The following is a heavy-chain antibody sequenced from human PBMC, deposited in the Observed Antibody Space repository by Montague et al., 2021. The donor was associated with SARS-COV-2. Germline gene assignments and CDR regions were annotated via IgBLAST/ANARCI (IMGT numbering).Heavy chain of an antibody. J-gene: IGHJ4*02. D-gene: IGHD3-10*01. CDR1: GGSISSYY. CDR3: ARRGSSVWGVTVSAELDY. Sequence: SETLSLTCTVSGGSISSYYWGWIRQPPGKGLEWIGSIYYSGSTYYNPSLKSRVTISVDTSKNQFSLKLSSVTAADTAVYYCARRGSSVWGVTVSAELDYWGQGILVIVSS. V-gene: IGHV4-39*01. CDR2: IYYSGST.